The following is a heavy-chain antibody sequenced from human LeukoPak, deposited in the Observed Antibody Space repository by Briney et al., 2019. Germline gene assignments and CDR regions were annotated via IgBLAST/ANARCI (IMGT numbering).Heavy chain of an antibody. CDR1: GFTFSTYW. Sequence: PGGSLRLSCAASGFTFSTYWMSWIRQAPGKGLEWVSYISSSGSTIYYADSVKGRFTISRDNAKNSLYLQMNSLRAEDTAVYYCARDWVRIAAAGTTHYYGMDVWGQGTTVTVSS. V-gene: IGHV3-11*01. J-gene: IGHJ6*02. CDR2: ISSSGSTI. CDR3: ARDWVRIAAAGTTHYYGMDV. D-gene: IGHD6-13*01.